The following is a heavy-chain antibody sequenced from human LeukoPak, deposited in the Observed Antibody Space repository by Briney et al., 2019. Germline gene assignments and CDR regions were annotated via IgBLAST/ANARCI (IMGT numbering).Heavy chain of an antibody. Sequence: PGGSLRLSCAASGFTVSSNYMSWVRQAPGKGLEWVSVIYSGGSTYYADSVKGRFTISRDNSKNTLYLQMNSLRAEDTAVYCCASYPYSSSSGYYYYMDVWGKGTTVTVSS. CDR2: IYSGGST. V-gene: IGHV3-53*01. D-gene: IGHD6-6*01. J-gene: IGHJ6*03. CDR1: GFTVSSNY. CDR3: ASYPYSSSSGYYYYMDV.